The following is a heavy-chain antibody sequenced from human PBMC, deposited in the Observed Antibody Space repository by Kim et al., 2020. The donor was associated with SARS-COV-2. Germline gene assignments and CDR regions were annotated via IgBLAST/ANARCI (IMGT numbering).Heavy chain of an antibody. D-gene: IGHD6-13*01. CDR1: GFTVGNYA. CDR3: TRGYSSSWDDAFDI. V-gene: IGHV3-49*03. J-gene: IGHJ3*02. Sequence: GGSLRLSCTASGFTVGNYAMSWFRQAPGKGLEWVGFIRREACGGTTGYAASVKGRFTISRDDSKSIAHLQMNSLKTEDTAVYYCTRGYSSSWDDAFDIWGQGTMATVSS. CDR2: IRREACGGTT.